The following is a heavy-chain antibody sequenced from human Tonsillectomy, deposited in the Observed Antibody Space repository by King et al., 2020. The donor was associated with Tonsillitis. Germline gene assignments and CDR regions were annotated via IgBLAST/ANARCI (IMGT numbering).Heavy chain of an antibody. CDR1: GYTFTSSG. CDR3: AREPQDSSSSYYYYYMDV. Sequence: QLVQSGAEVEKPGASVKVSCKASGYTFTSSGISWVRQAPGQGLEWMGWISAFNGNTNYAQKLQGRVTMTTDTSTSTAYMELRSLRSDDTAVYYCAREPQDSSSSYYYYYMDVWGKGTTVTVSS. J-gene: IGHJ6*03. CDR2: ISAFNGNT. V-gene: IGHV1-18*01. D-gene: IGHD6-6*01.